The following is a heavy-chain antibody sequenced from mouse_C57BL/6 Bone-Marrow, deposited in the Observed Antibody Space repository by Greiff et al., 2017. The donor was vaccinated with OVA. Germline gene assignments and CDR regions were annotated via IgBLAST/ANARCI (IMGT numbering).Heavy chain of an antibody. CDR3: ARGYYGSSYYFDY. V-gene: IGHV1-69*01. CDR1: GYTFTSYW. D-gene: IGHD1-1*01. CDR2: IDPSDSYT. J-gene: IGHJ2*01. Sequence: VQLQQPGAELVMPGASVKLSCKASGYTFTSYWMHWVKQRPGQGLEWIGEIDPSDSYTNYNQKFKGKSTLTVDKSSSTAYMQLSSLTSEDSAVYDCARGYYGSSYYFDYWGQGTTLTVSS.